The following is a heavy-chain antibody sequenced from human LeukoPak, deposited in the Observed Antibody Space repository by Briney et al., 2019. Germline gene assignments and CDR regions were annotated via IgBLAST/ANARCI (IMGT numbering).Heavy chain of an antibody. J-gene: IGHJ4*02. CDR1: GFSFSNDW. CDR3: AGTWSFDY. CDR2: IGADGTTT. V-gene: IGHV3-74*01. D-gene: IGHD2-15*01. Sequence: QPGGSLRLSCAVSGFSFSNDWMHWVRRAPGKGLLWVSRIGADGTTTNYADSVKGRFTISRDNAKNTLYLQMDSLRADDTAVYYCAGTWSFDYWGQGTLVTVSS.